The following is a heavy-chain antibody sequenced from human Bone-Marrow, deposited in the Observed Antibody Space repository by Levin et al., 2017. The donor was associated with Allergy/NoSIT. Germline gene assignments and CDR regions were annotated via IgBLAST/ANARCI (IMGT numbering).Heavy chain of an antibody. CDR2: TYYRSKWYT. J-gene: IGHJ4*02. D-gene: IGHD6-13*01. Sequence: PSETLSLTCAISGDSVSSNSAAWNWIRQSPSRGLEWLGRTYYRSKWYTDYAVFVESRITINPDTSKNHLSLLLSSVTPEDTAVYYCARERTIVAAVGSVDCDYWGQGTLVTVSS. CDR3: ARERTIVAAVGSVDCDY. CDR1: GDSVSSNSAA. V-gene: IGHV6-1*01.